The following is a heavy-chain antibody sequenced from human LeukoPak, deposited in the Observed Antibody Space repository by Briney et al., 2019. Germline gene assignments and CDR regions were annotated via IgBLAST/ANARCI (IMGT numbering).Heavy chain of an antibody. V-gene: IGHV5-51*01. J-gene: IGHJ4*02. CDR1: GYSFTSYW. CDR2: IYPGNSDT. D-gene: IGHD6-19*01. Sequence: GESLKVSCKGSGYSFTSYWIGWVRQMPGKGLEWMGIIYPGNSDTRYSPSFQGQVTISADKSISTAYLQWSSLKASDTAMYNCARQEYSSGWYQYYFDYWGQGTLVTVSS. CDR3: ARQEYSSGWYQYYFDY.